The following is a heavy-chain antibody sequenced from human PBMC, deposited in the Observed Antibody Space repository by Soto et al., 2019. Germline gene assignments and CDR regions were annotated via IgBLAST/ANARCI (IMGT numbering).Heavy chain of an antibody. J-gene: IGHJ4*02. CDR2: THHSGST. CDR1: GGSLSCNY. Sequence: PSETLSLTCAVYGGSLSCNYWGWIRQPPGKGLEWIGETHHSGSTAYNPSLKSRVTISVDTSRNQFSLKLNSVTAADTAVYYCARTTAAIHLNYWSQGTLVTVSS. CDR3: ARTTAAIHLNY. V-gene: IGHV4-34*01. D-gene: IGHD2-21*02.